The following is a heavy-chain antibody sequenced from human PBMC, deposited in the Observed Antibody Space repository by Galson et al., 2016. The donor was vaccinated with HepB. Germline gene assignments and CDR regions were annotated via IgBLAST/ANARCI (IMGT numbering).Heavy chain of an antibody. J-gene: IGHJ4*01. CDR1: GFSVTNSY. Sequence: SLRLSCAASGFSVTNSYVAWVRQAPGQGLQWISAFYSATNKIYAASVKGRFSVSTDTSKNTVDLQMSSLRPGDTAVYFCARVGRRGSLDYWGHGTLAIVSS. V-gene: IGHV3-66*02. D-gene: IGHD1-26*01. CDR3: ARVGRRGSLDY. CDR2: FYSATNK.